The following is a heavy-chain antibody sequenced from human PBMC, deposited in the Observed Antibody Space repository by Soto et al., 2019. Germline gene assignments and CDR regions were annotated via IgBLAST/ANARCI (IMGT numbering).Heavy chain of an antibody. Sequence: EVQMVESGGGLVQPGGSLRLSCAVSGFTFSSYWMYWVRQAPGKGLEWVANIKGDGSEKNYVDSVKGRFTISRDNAKNSLYLQMNSLRVEYTALYYCVSSLLRGQGTLVTVSS. V-gene: IGHV3-7*01. CDR1: GFTFSSYW. CDR2: IKGDGSEK. J-gene: IGHJ4*02. CDR3: VSSLL.